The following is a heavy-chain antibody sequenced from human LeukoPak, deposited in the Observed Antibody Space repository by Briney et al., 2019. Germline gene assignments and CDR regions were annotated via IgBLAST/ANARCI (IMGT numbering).Heavy chain of an antibody. D-gene: IGHD6-19*01. V-gene: IGHV3-23*01. CDR2: ISGNGANT. J-gene: IGHJ4*02. CDR3: ALRIAVANTLEY. Sequence: GGSLRLSCAASGFTFSSYPMSWVRQAPGKGLEWVSVISGNGANTYYADSVKGRFTISRDSSTNTLYLQMNNLGVEDTAVYYCALRIAVANTLEYWGQGTLVTVSS. CDR1: GFTFSSYP.